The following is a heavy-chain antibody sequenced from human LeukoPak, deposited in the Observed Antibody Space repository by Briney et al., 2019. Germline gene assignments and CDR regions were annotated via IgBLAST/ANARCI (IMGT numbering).Heavy chain of an antibody. D-gene: IGHD3-10*01. V-gene: IGHV3-30*04. Sequence: GGSLKLSCAASGFTFSGSAIHWVRQAPGKGLEWVAVISYDGSNKYYADSVKGRFTISRDNSKNTLYLQMNSLRAEDTAVYYCAKDGNYYGSGSYPNWFDPWGQGTLVTVSS. CDR1: GFTFSGSA. CDR2: ISYDGSNK. J-gene: IGHJ5*02. CDR3: AKDGNYYGSGSYPNWFDP.